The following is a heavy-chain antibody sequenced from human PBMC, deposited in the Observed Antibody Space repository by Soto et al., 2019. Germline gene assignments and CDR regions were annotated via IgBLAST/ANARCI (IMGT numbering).Heavy chain of an antibody. J-gene: IGHJ4*02. CDR1: GFTFSSSA. CDR2: ITTTVGAT. V-gene: IGHV3-23*01. CDR3: AKHRGFPRSYAYDY. D-gene: IGHD3-16*01. Sequence: GGSLRLSCAASGFTFSSSAMSWVRQAPGMGLEWVSTITTTVGATYYTDSVKGRFTISRDNSKNTLYLQMNTLRAEDTAVYYCAKHRGFPRSYAYDYWGQGTVVTVSS.